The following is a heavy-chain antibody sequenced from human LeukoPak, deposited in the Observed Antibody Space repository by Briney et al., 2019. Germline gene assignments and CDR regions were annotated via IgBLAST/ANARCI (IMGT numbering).Heavy chain of an antibody. CDR3: AKLGDFSPHFSAFDY. CDR1: GFTFSSYA. CDR2: ISGSGGST. V-gene: IGHV3-23*01. Sequence: GGSLRLSCAASGFTFSSYAMSWVRQAPGKGLEWVSAISGSGGSTYYADSVKGRFTTSRDNSKNTLYLQMNSLRAEDTAVYYCAKLGDFSPHFSAFDYWGQGTLVTVSS. D-gene: IGHD3-3*01. J-gene: IGHJ4*02.